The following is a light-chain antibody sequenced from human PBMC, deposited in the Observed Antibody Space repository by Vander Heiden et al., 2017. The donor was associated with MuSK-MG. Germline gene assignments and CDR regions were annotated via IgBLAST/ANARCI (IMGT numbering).Light chain of an antibody. J-gene: IGLJ2*01. Sequence: SPEPSPPPTLLVSPGQTASITCSGDKLGDKYACWYQQKPGQSPVLVIYQDSKRPSGIPERFSGSNSGNTATLTISGTQAMDEADYYCQAWDSSTVVFGGGTKLTVL. V-gene: IGLV3-1*01. CDR1: KLGDKY. CDR2: QDS. CDR3: QAWDSSTVV.